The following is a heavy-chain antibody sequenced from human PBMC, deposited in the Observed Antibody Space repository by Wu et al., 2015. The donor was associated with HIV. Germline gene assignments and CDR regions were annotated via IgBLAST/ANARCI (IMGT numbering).Heavy chain of an antibody. CDR1: GDTFSSSA. J-gene: IGHJ6*02. D-gene: IGHD5-12*01. CDR3: ARNTDSVATSLYSLGV. Sequence: QVQLVQSGAEVKRPGSSVKVSCKASGDTFSSSAISWVRQAPGHGLEWMGGINPLFGTTKHSQKFQDRLTFTTDESKTTAYMELSSLRSEDTAVYYCARNTDSVATSLYSLGVWGQGATVTVSS. CDR2: INPLFGTT. V-gene: IGHV1-69*05.